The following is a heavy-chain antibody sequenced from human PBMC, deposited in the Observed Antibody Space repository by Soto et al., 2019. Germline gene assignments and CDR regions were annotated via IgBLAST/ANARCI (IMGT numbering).Heavy chain of an antibody. Sequence: GGSLRLSCAASGFTFSTYGMHWVRQAPGKGLEWVAVIWSDGSYKDYADSIGGRFTISRDNSKNTLYLQMNSLRADDTALYYCARDLDSGSYAYWGQGTLVTVSS. CDR2: IWSDGSYK. CDR1: GFTFSTYG. CDR3: ARDLDSGSYAY. D-gene: IGHD1-26*01. J-gene: IGHJ4*02. V-gene: IGHV3-33*01.